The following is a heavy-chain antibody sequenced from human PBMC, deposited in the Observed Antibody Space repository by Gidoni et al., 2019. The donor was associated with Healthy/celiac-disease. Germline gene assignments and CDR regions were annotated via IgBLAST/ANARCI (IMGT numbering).Heavy chain of an antibody. J-gene: IGHJ4*02. V-gene: IGHV3-23*01. CDR3: AKDRTVTTGASDY. CDR1: GFTSRSYA. D-gene: IGHD4-17*01. CDR2: ISGSGGST. Sequence: VQLLASGGGLVQPGGSLSLSRVASGFTSRSYAMCWVRQAPGKGLEWVSAISGSGGSTYYADSVKGRFTISRDNSNNTLYLQMNSLRAEDTAVYYCAKDRTVTTGASDYWGQGTLVTVSS.